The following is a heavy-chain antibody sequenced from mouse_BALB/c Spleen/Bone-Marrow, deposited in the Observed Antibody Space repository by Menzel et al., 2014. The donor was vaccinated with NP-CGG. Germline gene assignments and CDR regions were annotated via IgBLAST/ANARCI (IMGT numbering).Heavy chain of an antibody. J-gene: IGHJ1*01. V-gene: IGHV1S81*02. CDR3: TRSNYGYWYFDV. D-gene: IGHD1-1*01. Sequence: QVQLKQSGAELVKPGASVKLSCKASGYTFSNYYMYWVKQRPGQGLEWIGESNPSNGDSNFNEKFKSKATLTVDKSSSTAYMQLSSLTSEDSAVYYCTRSNYGYWYFDVWGAGTTVTVSS. CDR2: SNPSNGDS. CDR1: GYTFSNYY.